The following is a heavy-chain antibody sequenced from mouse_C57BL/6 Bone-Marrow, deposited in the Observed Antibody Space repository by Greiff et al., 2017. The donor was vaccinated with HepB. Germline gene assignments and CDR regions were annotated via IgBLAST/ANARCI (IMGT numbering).Heavy chain of an antibody. CDR1: GFTFSSYA. CDR2: ISSGGDYI. D-gene: IGHD1-1*01. V-gene: IGHV5-9-1*02. Sequence: EVKLVESGEGLVKPGGSLKLSCAASGFTFSSYAMSWVRQTPEKRLEWVAYISSGGDYIYYADTVKGRFTISRDNARNTLYLQMSSLKSEDTAMYYCTRENYGSYWYFDVWGTGTTVTVSS. J-gene: IGHJ1*03. CDR3: TRENYGSYWYFDV.